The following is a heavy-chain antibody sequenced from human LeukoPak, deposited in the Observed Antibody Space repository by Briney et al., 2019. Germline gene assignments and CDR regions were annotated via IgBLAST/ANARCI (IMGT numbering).Heavy chain of an antibody. CDR3: ARHPQTSLLTDV. CDR1: GGSVNSGSYY. D-gene: IGHD1-7*01. Sequence: SETLSLTCTVSGGSVNSGSYYWTWIRQPAGKGLEWIGHIYSSESTNYNPSLKSRVTISVDTSKNQFSLKLSSVTAADTAVYYCARHPQTSLLTDVWGKGTTVTISS. V-gene: IGHV4-61*10. J-gene: IGHJ6*04. CDR2: IYSSEST.